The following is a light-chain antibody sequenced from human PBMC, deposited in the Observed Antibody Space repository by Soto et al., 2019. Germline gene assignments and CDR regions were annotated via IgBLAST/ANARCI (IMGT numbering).Light chain of an antibody. CDR3: QQSYSTPRT. CDR2: AAS. V-gene: IGKV1-39*01. Sequence: DIQLTPSPSSLSASVGDRVGITCRASQSISSYLNWYQQKPGKAPKLLIYAASSLQSGVPSRFSGSGSGTDFTLTISSLQPEDFATYYCQQSYSTPRTVGQGTKVDIK. CDR1: QSISSY. J-gene: IGKJ1*01.